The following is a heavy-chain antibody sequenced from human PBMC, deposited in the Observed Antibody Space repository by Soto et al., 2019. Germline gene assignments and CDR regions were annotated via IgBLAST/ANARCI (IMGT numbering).Heavy chain of an antibody. CDR2: IWYDGSNK. CDR1: GFTFSSYG. Sequence: GGSLRLSCAASGFTFSSYGMHWVRQAPGKGLEWVAVIWYDGSNKYYADSVKGRFTNSRDNSKNTLYLQMNSLRAEDTAVYYCARGGYCSGGSCYSYYYYMDVWGKGTTVTVSS. V-gene: IGHV3-33*01. CDR3: ARGGYCSGGSCYSYYYYMDV. D-gene: IGHD2-15*01. J-gene: IGHJ6*03.